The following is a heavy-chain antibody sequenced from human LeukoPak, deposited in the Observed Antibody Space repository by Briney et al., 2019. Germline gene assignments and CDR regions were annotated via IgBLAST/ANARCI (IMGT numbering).Heavy chain of an antibody. J-gene: IGHJ3*02. CDR1: GGSISSYY. D-gene: IGHD2-2*01. Sequence: PSETLSLTCTVSGGSISSYYWSWIRQPAGKGLEWIGRIYTSGSTNYNPSLKSRVTMSVDTSKNQFSLKLSSVTAADTAVYYCARAEVAPAEEVAFDIWGQGTMVTVSS. V-gene: IGHV4-4*07. CDR2: IYTSGST. CDR3: ARAEVAPAEEVAFDI.